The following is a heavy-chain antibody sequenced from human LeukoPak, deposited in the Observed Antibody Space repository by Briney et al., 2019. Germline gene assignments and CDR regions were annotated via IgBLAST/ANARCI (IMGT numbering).Heavy chain of an antibody. J-gene: IGHJ6*03. Sequence: PGGSLRLSCAASGFTFSDYYMSWIRQAPGKGLEWVSYISSSGSTIYYADSVKGRFTISRDNAKNSLYLQMNSLRAEDTAVYYCARGWYYYGSGSYSPHYYMDVWGKGTTVTVSS. CDR2: ISSSGSTI. D-gene: IGHD3-10*01. V-gene: IGHV3-11*04. CDR3: ARGWYYYGSGSYSPHYYMDV. CDR1: GFTFSDYY.